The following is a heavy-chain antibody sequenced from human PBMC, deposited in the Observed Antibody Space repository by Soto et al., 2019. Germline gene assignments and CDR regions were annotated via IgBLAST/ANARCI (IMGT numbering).Heavy chain of an antibody. J-gene: IGHJ4*02. CDR3: ARYCSGGRCHRGVPDY. CDR2: IWNDGSNE. CDR1: GFNFSSYG. V-gene: IGHV3-33*01. D-gene: IGHD2-15*01. Sequence: PVGSLRLSCEASGFNFSSYGIHWVRQAPGKGLEWVAIIWNDGSNEYYADSVKGRFTISRDNSKNTVYLQVSKLRSDDTAVYFCARYCSGGRCHRGVPDYWGQGTLVTVSS.